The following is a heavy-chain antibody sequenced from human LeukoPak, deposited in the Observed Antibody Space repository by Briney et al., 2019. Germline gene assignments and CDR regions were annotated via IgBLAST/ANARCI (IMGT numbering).Heavy chain of an antibody. Sequence: SETLSLTCTVSGVSISSYYWSWIRQPPGKGLEWIGYIYYSGSTNYNPSLKSRVTISVDTSKNQFSLKLSSVTAADTAVYYCARTSRYYDSSGYYPALDYWGQGTLVTVSS. CDR1: GVSISSYY. CDR3: ARTSRYYDSSGYYPALDY. J-gene: IGHJ4*02. CDR2: IYYSGST. V-gene: IGHV4-59*01. D-gene: IGHD3-22*01.